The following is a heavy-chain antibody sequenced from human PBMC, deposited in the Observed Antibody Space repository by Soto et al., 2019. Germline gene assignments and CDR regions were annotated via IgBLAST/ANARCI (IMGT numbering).Heavy chain of an antibody. V-gene: IGHV3-48*01. CDR2: ISSSSSNK. CDR3: ARDWSLKH. CDR1: GFTFSSYG. J-gene: IGHJ1*01. Sequence: PGGSLRLSCAASGFTFSSYGMHWVRQAPGKGLEWVSFISSSSSNKYYADSVKGRFTISRDNAKNSLYLQMNSLRAEDTAVYYCARDWSLKHWGQGTLVTVS. D-gene: IGHD3-3*01.